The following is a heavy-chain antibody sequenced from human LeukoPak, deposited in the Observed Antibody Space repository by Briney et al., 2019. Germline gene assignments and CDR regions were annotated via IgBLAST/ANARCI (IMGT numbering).Heavy chain of an antibody. CDR1: GGSISSSSYY. V-gene: IGHV4-39*07. D-gene: IGHD4-17*01. J-gene: IGHJ4*02. Sequence: PSETLSLTCTVSGGSISSSSYYWGWIRQPPGKGLEWIGSIYYSGSTNYNPSLKSRVTISVDTSKNQFSLKLSSVTAADTAVYYCARTQFYGDFTFDYWGQGTLVTVSS. CDR3: ARTQFYGDFTFDY. CDR2: IYYSGST.